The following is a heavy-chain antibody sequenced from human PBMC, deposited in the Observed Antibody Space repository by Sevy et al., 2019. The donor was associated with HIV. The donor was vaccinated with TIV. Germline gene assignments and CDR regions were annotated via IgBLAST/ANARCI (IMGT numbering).Heavy chain of an antibody. CDR3: ASEEPDILTGYSYGMDV. Sequence: ASVKVSCKASGYTFTSYGISWVRQAPGQGLEWMGWIGAYNGNTNYAQKLQGRVTMTTDTSTGTAYMELRSLRSDDTAVYYCASEEPDILTGYSYGMDVWGQGTTVTVSS. CDR2: IGAYNGNT. D-gene: IGHD3-9*01. V-gene: IGHV1-18*04. CDR1: GYTFTSYG. J-gene: IGHJ6*02.